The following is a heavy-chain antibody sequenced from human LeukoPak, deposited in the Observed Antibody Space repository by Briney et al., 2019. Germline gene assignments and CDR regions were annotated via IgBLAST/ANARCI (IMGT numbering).Heavy chain of an antibody. Sequence: GGSLKLSCAASGFTFSGSAMHWVRQASGKGLEWVGRIRSKANSYATAYAASVKGRFTISRDDSKNTAYLQMNSLKTEDTAVYHCIKGQTDYWGQGTLVTVSS. V-gene: IGHV3-73*01. CDR1: GFTFSGSA. CDR2: IRSKANSYAT. CDR3: IKGQTDY. J-gene: IGHJ4*02.